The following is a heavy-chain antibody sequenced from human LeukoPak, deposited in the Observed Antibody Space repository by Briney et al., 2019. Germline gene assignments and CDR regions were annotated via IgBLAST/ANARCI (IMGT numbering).Heavy chain of an antibody. V-gene: IGHV3-7*01. D-gene: IGHD4-17*01. CDR2: IKQDGSEK. J-gene: IGHJ4*02. CDR1: GFTFSSNW. Sequence: GGSLRLSCAASGFTFSSNWMSWVRQAPREGLEWVANIKQDGSEKYYVDSVKGRFTISRDNAKNSLYLQMNSLRAEDTAVYYCARRVGVDYGDYVEYWGQGTLVTVSS. CDR3: ARRVGVDYGDYVEY.